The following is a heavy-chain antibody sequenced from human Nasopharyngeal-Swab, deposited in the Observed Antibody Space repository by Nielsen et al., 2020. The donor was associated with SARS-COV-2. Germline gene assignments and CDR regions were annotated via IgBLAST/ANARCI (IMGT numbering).Heavy chain of an antibody. CDR2: INTNTGNP. J-gene: IGHJ4*02. CDR3: ARDYYCTGGVCYPYYFDY. D-gene: IGHD2-8*02. V-gene: IGHV7-4-1*02. Sequence: WVGQAPGQGLEWMGWINTNTGNPTYAQGFTGRFVFSLDTSVSTAYLQISSLKAEDTAVYYCARDYYCTGGVCYPYYFDYWGQGTLVTVSS.